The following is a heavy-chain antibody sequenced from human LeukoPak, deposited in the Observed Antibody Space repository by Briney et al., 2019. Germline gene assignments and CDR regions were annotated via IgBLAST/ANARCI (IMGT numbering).Heavy chain of an antibody. CDR3: AREVSGTYCDY. Sequence: SVRVSCKASGGTFSNYAISWVRQAPGQGLEWMGGIIPILGTSNYAQKFQDRLTITADESTSTAYLELSSLTSADTAVYYCAREVSGTYCDYWGQGSLVTVSS. V-gene: IGHV1-69*13. D-gene: IGHD1-26*01. J-gene: IGHJ4*02. CDR2: IIPILGTS. CDR1: GGTFSNYA.